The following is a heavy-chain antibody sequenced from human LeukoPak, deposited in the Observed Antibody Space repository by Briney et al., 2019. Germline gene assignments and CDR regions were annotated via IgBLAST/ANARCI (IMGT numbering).Heavy chain of an antibody. CDR1: GFIFSDYY. J-gene: IGHJ4*02. D-gene: IGHD4-11*01. CDR3: AKNSLRHSNPDSFDY. CDR2: ISSSGDNI. Sequence: GGSLRLSCAASGFIFSDYYMTWIRQAPGKGLEWGSYISSSGDNIFYADSVKGRFTISRDNAKKSMYLQMNSLIAEDTAVYYCAKNSLRHSNPDSFDYWGQGPLVTVSS. V-gene: IGHV3-11*04.